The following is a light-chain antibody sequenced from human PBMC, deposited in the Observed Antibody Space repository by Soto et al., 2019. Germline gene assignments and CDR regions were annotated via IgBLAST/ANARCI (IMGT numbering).Light chain of an antibody. J-gene: IGKJ5*01. CDR3: QQTDNFPLA. V-gene: IGKV1-27*01. CDR1: QGIGSD. CDR2: AAS. Sequence: IPMAESACSLSASLGDRVARTCRASQGIGSDLGWYQQTPGKAPKVLIYAASTLQSGVPSRFSGSGSGTDFTLTISSLQPEDFATYYCQQTDNFPLASGPRARLEI.